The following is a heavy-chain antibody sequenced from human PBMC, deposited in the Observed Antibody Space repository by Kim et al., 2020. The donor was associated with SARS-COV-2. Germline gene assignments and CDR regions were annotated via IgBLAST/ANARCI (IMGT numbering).Heavy chain of an antibody. V-gene: IGHV3-48*03. Sequence: GGSLRLSCAASGFTFGTHEMHWVRQVPGKGLEWVSYISTAGISIYYADSVKGRFTISRENAKKSLYLQMNSLRAEDTAIYYCARAADIVLFYYPFDLWGQGTPVTVSS. CDR2: ISTAGISI. J-gene: IGHJ4*01. D-gene: IGHD1-26*01. CDR3: ARAADIVLFYYPFDL. CDR1: GFTFGTHE.